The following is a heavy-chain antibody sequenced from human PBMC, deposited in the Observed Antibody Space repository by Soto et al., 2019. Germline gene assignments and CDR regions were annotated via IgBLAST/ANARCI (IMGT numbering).Heavy chain of an antibody. CDR1: GGSISSSNW. CDR2: IYHSGST. CDR3: ALRGYSYGPRVDY. J-gene: IGHJ4*02. D-gene: IGHD5-18*01. Sequence: SSETLSLTCAVSGGSISSSNWWSWVRQPPGKGLEWIGEIYHSGSTNYKPSLKSRVTISVDKSKNQFSLKLSSVTAADTAMYYCALRGYSYGPRVDYWGQGTLVTVSS. V-gene: IGHV4-4*02.